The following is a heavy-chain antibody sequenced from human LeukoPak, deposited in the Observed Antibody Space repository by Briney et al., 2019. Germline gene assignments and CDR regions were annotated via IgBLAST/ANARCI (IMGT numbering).Heavy chain of an antibody. V-gene: IGHV3-21*01. D-gene: IGHD7-27*01. Sequence: PGGSLRLSCAASGFTFSSYSMNWVRQAPGKGLEWVSSISSSSSYIYYADSVKGRFTISRDNAKNSLYLQMNSLRAEDTAVYYCARDDGSTGDYFDYWGQGTLVTVSS. CDR1: GFTFSSYS. CDR3: ARDDGSTGDYFDY. J-gene: IGHJ4*02. CDR2: ISSSSSYI.